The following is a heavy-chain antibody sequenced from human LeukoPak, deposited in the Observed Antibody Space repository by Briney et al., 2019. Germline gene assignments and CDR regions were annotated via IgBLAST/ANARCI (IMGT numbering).Heavy chain of an antibody. CDR1: GFSFSTYA. J-gene: IGHJ4*02. Sequence: GGSLRLSCAASGFSFSTYAMSWVRQAPGKGLEWASGVNGNGGSTSYADSVKGRFTIFRDNSKNTVYLQMNSLRVEDTAVYYCAKSLYGGCDYWGQGTVVTVSS. V-gene: IGHV3-23*01. CDR2: VNGNGGST. D-gene: IGHD3-16*02. CDR3: AKSLYGGCDY.